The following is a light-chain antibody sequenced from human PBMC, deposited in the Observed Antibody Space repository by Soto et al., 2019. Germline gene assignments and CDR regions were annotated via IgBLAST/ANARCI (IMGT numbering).Light chain of an antibody. Sequence: QSALTQPPSASGSPGQSLTISCTGTSSDVGGYNYVFWYQQHPGKAPKLMIYEVNKRPSGVPDRFTGSKSGNTASLTVSGLQAENEADYYCSSYAGSDILVFGGGTKLTVL. V-gene: IGLV2-8*01. CDR3: SSYAGSDILV. CDR1: SSDVGGYNY. CDR2: EVN. J-gene: IGLJ2*01.